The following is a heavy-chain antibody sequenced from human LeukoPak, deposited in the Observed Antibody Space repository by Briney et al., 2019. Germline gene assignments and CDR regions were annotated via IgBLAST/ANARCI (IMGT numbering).Heavy chain of an antibody. V-gene: IGHV3-23*01. CDR1: GFTFSSYA. J-gene: IGHJ4*02. CDR3: AKDFSGLDY. Sequence: GGSLRLSCAASGFTFSSYAMSWVRQAPGQGLEWVSTISGSGGSTYYADSVKGRFTISRDNSKNTLYLQMKGLRAEDTAEYYCAKDFSGLDYWGQGTLVTVSS. D-gene: IGHD1-26*01. CDR2: ISGSGGST.